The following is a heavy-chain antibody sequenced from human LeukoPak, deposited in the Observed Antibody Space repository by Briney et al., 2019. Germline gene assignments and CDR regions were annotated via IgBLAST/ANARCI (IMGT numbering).Heavy chain of an antibody. V-gene: IGHV4-59*08. D-gene: IGHD2/OR15-2a*01. Sequence: SETLSLTCTVSGGSISSYYWSWIRQPPGKGLGWIGYIYYSGSTNYNPSLKSRVTISVDTSKNQFSLKLSSVTAADTAVYYCARHFRLRLENTYYYYMDVWGKGTTVTVSS. CDR2: IYYSGST. J-gene: IGHJ6*03. CDR1: GGSISSYY. CDR3: ARHFRLRLENTYYYYMDV.